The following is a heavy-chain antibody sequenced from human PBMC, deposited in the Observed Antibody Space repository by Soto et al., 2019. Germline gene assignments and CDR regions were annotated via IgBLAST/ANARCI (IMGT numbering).Heavy chain of an antibody. CDR3: ARGYPNYDFWSGYFYYYYGMDV. D-gene: IGHD3-3*01. CDR2: ISAYNGNT. Sequence: ASVKVSCKASGYTFTSYGISWVRQAPGQGLEWMGWISAYNGNTNYAQKLQGRVTMTTDTSTSTAYMELRSLGSDDTAVYYCARGYPNYDFWSGYFYYYYGMDVWGQGTTVTVS. CDR1: GYTFTSYG. V-gene: IGHV1-18*04. J-gene: IGHJ6*02.